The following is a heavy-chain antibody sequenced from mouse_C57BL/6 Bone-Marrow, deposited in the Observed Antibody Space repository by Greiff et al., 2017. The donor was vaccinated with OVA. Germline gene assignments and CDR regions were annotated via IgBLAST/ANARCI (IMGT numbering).Heavy chain of an antibody. Sequence: EVQLQQSGPELVKPGDSVKISCKASGYSFTGYFMNWVMQSHGKSLEWIGRINPYNGDTFYNQKFKGKATLTVDKSSSTAHMELRSLTSEDSAVYYCARERIYYGRYAMDYWGQGTSVTVSS. D-gene: IGHD1-1*01. CDR2: INPYNGDT. CDR3: ARERIYYGRYAMDY. CDR1: GYSFTGYF. V-gene: IGHV1-20*01. J-gene: IGHJ4*01.